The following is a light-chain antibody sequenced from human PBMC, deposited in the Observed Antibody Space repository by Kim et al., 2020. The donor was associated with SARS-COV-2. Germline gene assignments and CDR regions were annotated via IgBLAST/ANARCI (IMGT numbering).Light chain of an antibody. CDR2: DTT. Sequence: QAVVTQEPSLTVSPGGTVTLTCGSSTGAVTSGHFPYWFQQRPGQAPRTLIYDTTIKHPWTPARFSGSLLGGKAALTLSGAQPEDEAEYYCLLYYSGARVFGGGTQLTVL. V-gene: IGLV7-46*01. CDR3: LLYYSGARV. CDR1: TGAVTSGHF. J-gene: IGLJ3*02.